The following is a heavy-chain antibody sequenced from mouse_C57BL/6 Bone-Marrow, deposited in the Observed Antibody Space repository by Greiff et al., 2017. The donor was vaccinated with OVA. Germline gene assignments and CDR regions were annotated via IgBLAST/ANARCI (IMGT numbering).Heavy chain of an antibody. Sequence: QVQLQQSGAELVRPGTSVKMSCKASGYTFTNYWIGWAKQRPGHGLEWIGDIYPGGGYTNYNEKFKGKATLTADKSSSTAYMQFSSLTSEDSAIYYCARKGQSGNCYAMDYWGQGTSVTVSS. CDR2: IYPGGGYT. CDR3: ARKGQSGNCYAMDY. V-gene: IGHV1-63*01. CDR1: GYTFTNYW. D-gene: IGHD2-1*01. J-gene: IGHJ4*01.